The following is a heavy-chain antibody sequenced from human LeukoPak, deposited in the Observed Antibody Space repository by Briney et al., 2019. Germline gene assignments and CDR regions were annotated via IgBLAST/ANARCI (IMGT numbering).Heavy chain of an antibody. CDR1: GGSISSSSFY. Sequence: PSETLSLTCTVSGGSISSSSFYWDWLRQPPGKGLEWIGSIYYSGSSYYNPSLKSRVTISVDTSKNQFSLKLSSVTAADTAVYYCARNPYYYDSSGYAFDIWGQGTMVTVSS. J-gene: IGHJ3*02. V-gene: IGHV4-39*01. CDR3: ARNPYYYDSSGYAFDI. CDR2: IYYSGSS. D-gene: IGHD3-22*01.